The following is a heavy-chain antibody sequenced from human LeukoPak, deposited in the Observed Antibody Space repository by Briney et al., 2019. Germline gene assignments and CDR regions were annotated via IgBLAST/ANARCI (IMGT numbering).Heavy chain of an antibody. CDR2: TNTDGSST. J-gene: IGHJ4*02. CDR3: ARKRALWPISSGLDY. CDR1: GFTFTSYW. Sequence: GGSLRLSCAASGFTFTSYWMHWVRQAPGKGLVWVSRTNTDGSSTNYADSVKGRFTISRDNSKNTLYLQMNSLRAEDTAVYYCARKRALWPISSGLDYWGQGTLVTVSS. D-gene: IGHD3-10*01. V-gene: IGHV3-74*01.